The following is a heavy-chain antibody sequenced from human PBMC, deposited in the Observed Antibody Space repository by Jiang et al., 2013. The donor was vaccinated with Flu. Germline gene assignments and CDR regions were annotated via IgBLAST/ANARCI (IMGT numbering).Heavy chain of an antibody. CDR2: TYWDDDR. D-gene: IGHD1-7*01. Sequence: KPTQTLTLTCTFSGFSLRTSGVGVGWIRQPPGKALEWLALTYWDDDRRYSPSLRGRLTITKDTSKNXVVLTMTNMDPVDTATYYCARAITGTGDWFDPVGPGNPGPPSP. CDR3: ARAITGTGDWFDP. J-gene: IGHJ5*02. CDR1: GFSLRTSGVG. V-gene: IGHV2-5*06.